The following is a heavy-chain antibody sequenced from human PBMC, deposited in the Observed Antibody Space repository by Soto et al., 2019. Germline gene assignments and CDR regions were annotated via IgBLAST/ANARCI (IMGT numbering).Heavy chain of an antibody. Sequence: QTLSLTGAISGDSVSSNSAAWNWIRQSPSRGLEWLGRTYYRSKWYNDYAVSVKSRITINPDTSKSQFSLQLNSVTPEDTAVYYCARDLGSGRKKGPRYYYYYGMDVWGQGTTVTVSS. CDR3: ARDLGSGRKKGPRYYYYYGMDV. V-gene: IGHV6-1*01. CDR1: GDSVSSNSAA. J-gene: IGHJ6*02. CDR2: TYYRSKWYN. D-gene: IGHD3-10*01.